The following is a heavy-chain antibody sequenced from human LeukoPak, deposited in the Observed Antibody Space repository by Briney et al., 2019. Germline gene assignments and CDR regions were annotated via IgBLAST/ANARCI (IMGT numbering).Heavy chain of an antibody. CDR3: ARAKYSSGGNWFDP. V-gene: IGHV4-39*07. Sequence: SETLSLTCSVSGGSISSSSYFWGWIRQPPGKGLEWIGIIYYGGSTYYNSSLKSRVTISVDTSKTRFSLKLSSVTAADTAVYYCARAKYSSGGNWFDPWGQGTLVTVSS. CDR1: GGSISSSSYF. CDR2: IYYGGST. D-gene: IGHD6-19*01. J-gene: IGHJ5*02.